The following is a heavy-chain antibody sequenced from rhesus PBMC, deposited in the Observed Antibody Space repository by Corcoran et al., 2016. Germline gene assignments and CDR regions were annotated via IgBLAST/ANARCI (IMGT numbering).Heavy chain of an antibody. V-gene: IGHV1S2*01. Sequence: QVQLVQSGAEVKKPGSSVKVSCKASGSTFPDYYVHRVRQAPRQGLEWMGGINPYNGNTKYEQRFQGRVTMTRDTSTSTAYMELISLTSEDTADYYCARGDGTGYYYFDSWGRGVLVTVSS. CDR2: INPYNGNT. CDR3: ARGDGTGYYYFDS. CDR1: GSTFPDYY. J-gene: IGHJ4*01. D-gene: IGHD6-31*01.